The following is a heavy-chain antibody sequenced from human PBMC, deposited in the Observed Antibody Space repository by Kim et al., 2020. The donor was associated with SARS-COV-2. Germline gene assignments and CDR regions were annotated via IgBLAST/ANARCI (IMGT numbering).Heavy chain of an antibody. CDR2: TYYRSKWYN. CDR1: GDSVSSNIAA. Sequence: SQTLSLTCAISGDSVSSNIAAWNWIRQSPSRGLEWLGRTYYRSKWYNDYAGSVKSRMTINADTSKNQFSLQLNSLSPEDTAVYYCGRDTPGQKAYDIWGQGTMVTVSS. CDR3: GRDTPGQKAYDI. V-gene: IGHV6-1*01. J-gene: IGHJ3*02.